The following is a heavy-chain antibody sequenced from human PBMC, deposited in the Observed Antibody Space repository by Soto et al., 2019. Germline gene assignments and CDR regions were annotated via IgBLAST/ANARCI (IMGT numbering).Heavy chain of an antibody. CDR3: AKGTISSSWYFDY. Sequence: PGGSLRLSCAASGSTFSSYAMSWVRQAPGKGLEWVSAISGSGGSTYYADSVKGRFTISRDNSKNTLYLQMNSLRAEDTAVYYCAKGTISSSWYFDYWGQGTLVTVSS. CDR1: GSTFSSYA. D-gene: IGHD6-13*01. J-gene: IGHJ4*02. V-gene: IGHV3-23*01. CDR2: ISGSGGST.